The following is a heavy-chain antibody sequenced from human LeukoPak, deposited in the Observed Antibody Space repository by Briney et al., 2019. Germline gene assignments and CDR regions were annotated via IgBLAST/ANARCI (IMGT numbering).Heavy chain of an antibody. V-gene: IGHV3-23*01. Sequence: AGGSLRLSCAASGFTFSSYSMNWVRQAPGKGLEWVSSIRSSGDGTYYADSVKGRFTISRDNSKNTLYLQMNSLRVEDAAVYYCASRLPYYFNFWGQGTLVTVSS. D-gene: IGHD4-11*01. J-gene: IGHJ4*02. CDR1: GFTFSSYS. CDR3: ASRLPYYFNF. CDR2: IRSSGDGT.